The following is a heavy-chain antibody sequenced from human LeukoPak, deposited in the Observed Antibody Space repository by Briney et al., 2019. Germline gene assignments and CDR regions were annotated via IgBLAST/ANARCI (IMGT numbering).Heavy chain of an antibody. CDR1: GFTFSSYA. Sequence: PGRSLRLSCAASGFTFSSYAMHWVRQAPGKGLEWVAVISYDGSNKYYADSVKGRFTISRDNSKNTLYLQMNSLRAEDTAVYYCARPADGYYFDYWGQGTLVTVSS. J-gene: IGHJ4*02. D-gene: IGHD5-24*01. V-gene: IGHV3-30-3*01. CDR2: ISYDGSNK. CDR3: ARPADGYYFDY.